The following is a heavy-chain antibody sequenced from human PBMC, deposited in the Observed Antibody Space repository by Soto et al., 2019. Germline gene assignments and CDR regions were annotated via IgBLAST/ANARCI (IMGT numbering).Heavy chain of an antibody. V-gene: IGHV3-30-3*01. D-gene: IGHD3-10*01. CDR2: ISYDGSNK. J-gene: IGHJ4*02. Sequence: GGSLRLSCAASGFTFSSYAMYWVRQAPGKGLEWVAVISYDGSNKYYADSVKGRFTISRDNSKNTLYLQMNSLRAEDTAVYYCARAMVRGVIITNPPFYWGQGTLVTVSS. CDR1: GFTFSSYA. CDR3: ARAMVRGVIITNPPFY.